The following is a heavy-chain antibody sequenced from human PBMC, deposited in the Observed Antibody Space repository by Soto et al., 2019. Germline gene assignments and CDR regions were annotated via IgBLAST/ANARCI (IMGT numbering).Heavy chain of an antibody. CDR2: IGTAGDT. Sequence: GGSLRLSCAASGFTFSSYDMHWVRQATGKGLEWVSAIGTAGDTYYPGSVKGRFTISRENAKNSLYLQMNSLRAGDTAVYYCARARSTRTGYYYGMDVWGQGTTVTVSS. D-gene: IGHD2-2*01. V-gene: IGHV3-13*04. CDR1: GFTFSSYD. CDR3: ARARSTRTGYYYGMDV. J-gene: IGHJ6*02.